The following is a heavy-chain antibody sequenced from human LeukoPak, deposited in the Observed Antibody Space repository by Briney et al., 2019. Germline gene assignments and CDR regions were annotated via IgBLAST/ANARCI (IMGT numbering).Heavy chain of an antibody. CDR3: TRDLGQLWLE. Sequence: PGGSLRLSCAASGFTVSNNYMSWVRQAPGKGLEWVSVIYGGGSTYYAGSVKGRFTISRHDSKNTLYPQMNSLRADDATVYYWTRDLGQLWLEWGQGTLVTVSS. CDR1: GFTVSNNY. CDR2: IYGGGST. D-gene: IGHD5-18*01. V-gene: IGHV3-66*01. J-gene: IGHJ4*02.